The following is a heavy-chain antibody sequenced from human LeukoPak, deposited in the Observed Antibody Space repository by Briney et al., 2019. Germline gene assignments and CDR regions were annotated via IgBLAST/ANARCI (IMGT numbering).Heavy chain of an antibody. V-gene: IGHV3-74*01. CDR1: GFTFSSYW. D-gene: IGHD3-10*01. J-gene: IGHJ4*02. Sequence: GGSLRLSCAASGFTFSSYWMHWVRQAPGKGLVWVSRINSDGSSTSYADSVKGRFTISRDNAKNTLYLQMNSLRAEDTAVYYCARVPNALLWFGEFKPQTYYFDYWGQGTLVTVSS. CDR3: ARVPNALLWFGEFKPQTYYFDY. CDR2: INSDGSST.